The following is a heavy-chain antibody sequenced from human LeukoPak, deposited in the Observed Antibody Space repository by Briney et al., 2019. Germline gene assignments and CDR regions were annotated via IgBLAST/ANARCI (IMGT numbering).Heavy chain of an antibody. V-gene: IGHV4-38-2*02. CDR2: VYYSGST. J-gene: IGHJ6*03. CDR3: ARVGWSNYNYYMDV. Sequence: SETLSLTCTVSGYSISSGYYWGWIRQPPGKGLEWIGYVYYSGSTTYNPSLKSRVTISLDTSKSQFSLKLSSVTAADTAVYYCARVGWSNYNYYMDVWGKGTTVTVPS. CDR1: GYSISSGYY. D-gene: IGHD3-3*01.